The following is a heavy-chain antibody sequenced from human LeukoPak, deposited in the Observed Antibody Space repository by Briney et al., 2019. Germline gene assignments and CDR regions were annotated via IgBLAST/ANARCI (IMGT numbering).Heavy chain of an antibody. J-gene: IGHJ4*02. Sequence: SETLSLTCTVSGGSISSCYWNWIRQPPGKGLEWIGYIYYTGSTDYNPSLKSRVTISLDTSKNQFSMKLSSVTAADTAVYYCARADGYNYGSVFDYWGQGTQVTVSS. CDR1: GGSISSCY. CDR2: IYYTGST. CDR3: ARADGYNYGSVFDY. V-gene: IGHV4-59*01. D-gene: IGHD5-18*01.